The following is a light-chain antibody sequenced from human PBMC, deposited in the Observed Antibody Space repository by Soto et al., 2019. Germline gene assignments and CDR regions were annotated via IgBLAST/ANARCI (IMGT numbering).Light chain of an antibody. Sequence: QLVLTQPPSVSGAPGQRVTISCTGSRSNIGAGYDVHWYQQIPGTAPRLLIFANTKRPSGVPDRFSGSKSGTSASLAITGLQAEDEADYYCQSYDSSREVFGGGTKLTVL. CDR3: QSYDSSREV. V-gene: IGLV1-40*01. CDR2: ANT. J-gene: IGLJ2*01. CDR1: RSNIGAGYD.